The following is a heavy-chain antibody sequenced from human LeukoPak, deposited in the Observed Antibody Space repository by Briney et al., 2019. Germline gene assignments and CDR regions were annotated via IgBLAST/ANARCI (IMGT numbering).Heavy chain of an antibody. CDR3: SKPGYCGDNCYYFPDY. D-gene: IGHD2-21*02. CDR1: GFTFSDYF. V-gene: IGHV3-11*04. Sequence: PGGSLRLSCAASGFTFSDYFMSWIRQAPGKGLEWLSHISSSGTGYYTDSVKGRATISRDNAKNSLYLQMNSLRAEDTAVYYCSKPGYCGDNCYYFPDYWGQGTLVTVSS. J-gene: IGHJ4*02. CDR2: ISSSGTG.